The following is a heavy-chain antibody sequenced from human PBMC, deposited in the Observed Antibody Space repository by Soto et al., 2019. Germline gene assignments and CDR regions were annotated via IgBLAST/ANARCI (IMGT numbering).Heavy chain of an antibody. D-gene: IGHD3-10*01. CDR3: TRDFAQSGYYYGMDV. V-gene: IGHV3-49*03. J-gene: IGHJ6*02. CDR1: GFTFGDYA. CDR2: IRSKAYGGTT. Sequence: PGGSLRLSCTASGFTFGDYAMSWFRQAPGKGLEWVGFIRSKAYGGTTEYAASVKGRFTISRDDSKSIAYLQMNSLKTEDTAVYYCTRDFAQSGYYYGMDVWGQGTTVTVSS.